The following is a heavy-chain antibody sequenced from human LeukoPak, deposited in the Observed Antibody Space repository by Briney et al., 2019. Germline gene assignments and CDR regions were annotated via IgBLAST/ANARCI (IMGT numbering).Heavy chain of an antibody. CDR2: IYYSGST. CDR1: GGSISSYY. CDR3: ARRAGVDTAMVWDY. J-gene: IGHJ4*02. V-gene: IGHV4-59*08. Sequence: KPSETLSLTCTVSGGSISSYYWSWIRQPPGKGLEWIGYIYYSGSTNYNPSLKSRVTISVDTSKNQFSLKLSSVTAADTAVYYCARRAGVDTAMVWDYWGQGTLVTVSS. D-gene: IGHD5-18*01.